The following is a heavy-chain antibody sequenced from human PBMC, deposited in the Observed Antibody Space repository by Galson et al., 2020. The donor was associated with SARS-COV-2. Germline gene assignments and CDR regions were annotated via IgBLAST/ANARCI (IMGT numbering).Heavy chain of an antibody. D-gene: IGHD3-16*01. Sequence: QLGESLKISCAASGFTFSSYAMHWVRQAPGKGLEWVAVISYAGSNKYYADSVKGRFTISRDNSKNTLYLQMNSLRAEDTAVYYCARDGGGYMDVWGKGTTVTVSS. CDR3: ARDGGGYMDV. CDR1: GFTFSSYA. J-gene: IGHJ6*03. V-gene: IGHV3-30*04. CDR2: ISYAGSNK.